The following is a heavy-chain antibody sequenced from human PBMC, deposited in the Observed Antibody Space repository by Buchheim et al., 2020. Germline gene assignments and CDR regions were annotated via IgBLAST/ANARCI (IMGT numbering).Heavy chain of an antibody. J-gene: IGHJ3*02. CDR3: ARDDPGPQAFDM. D-gene: IGHD2-8*02. Sequence: QVQLVESGGGVVQPGRSLRLSCAASGFTFSSYGMHWVRQAPGKGLEWVAVISYDGSNKYYADSVKGRFTISVDNAKNTLYLEMNSLRVEDTAVYYCARDDPGPQAFDMWGQGT. CDR1: GFTFSSYG. V-gene: IGHV3-30*03. CDR2: ISYDGSNK.